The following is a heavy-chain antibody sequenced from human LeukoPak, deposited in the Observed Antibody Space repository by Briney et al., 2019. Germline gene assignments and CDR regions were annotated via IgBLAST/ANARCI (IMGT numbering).Heavy chain of an antibody. J-gene: IGHJ5*02. D-gene: IGHD3-16*02. CDR3: AKDLRLRLGELSPPYH. V-gene: IGHV3-30*02. Sequence: GGSLRLSRAASGFTFSSYGMHWVRQAPGKGLEWVAFIRYDGSNKYYADSVKGRFTVSRDNSKNTLYLQMNSLRAEDTAVYYCAKDLRLRLGELSPPYHWGQGTLVTVSS. CDR1: GFTFSSYG. CDR2: IRYDGSNK.